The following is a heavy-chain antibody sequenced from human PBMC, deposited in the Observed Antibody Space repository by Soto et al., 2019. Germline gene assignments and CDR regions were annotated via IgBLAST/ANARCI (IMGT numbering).Heavy chain of an antibody. CDR2: IIPIFGTA. Sequence: ASVNVSCKASGGTFSSYAISWVRQAPGQGLEWMGGIIPIFGTANYAQKFQGRVTITADKSTSTAYMELSSLRSEDTAVYYCARDRSPGDYEYWGQGTLVTVSS. V-gene: IGHV1-69*06. D-gene: IGHD4-17*01. CDR1: GGTFSSYA. CDR3: ARDRSPGDYEY. J-gene: IGHJ4*02.